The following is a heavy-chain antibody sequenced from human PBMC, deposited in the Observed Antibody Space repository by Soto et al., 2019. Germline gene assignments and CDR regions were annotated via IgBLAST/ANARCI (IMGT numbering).Heavy chain of an antibody. J-gene: IGHJ5*02. Sequence: QITLKESGPTLVKPTQTLTLTCTFSGFSLSSGGAGVGWIRQPPGKGLEWLALIYWNDDKRYSPSLKSRLTITKDTSKNQVGLLMTDMDPVDTATYYCAHRGYGDYPRDNWFDPWGQGTLVTVSS. CDR1: GFSLSSGGAG. CDR3: AHRGYGDYPRDNWFDP. V-gene: IGHV2-5*01. D-gene: IGHD4-17*01. CDR2: IYWNDDK.